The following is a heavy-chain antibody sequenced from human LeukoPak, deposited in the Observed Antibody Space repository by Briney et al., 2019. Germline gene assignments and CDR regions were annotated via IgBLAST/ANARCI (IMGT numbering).Heavy chain of an antibody. CDR3: AKDHYYYESSAYYPNPYYYYGMDV. CDR1: GFTFSSYW. V-gene: IGHV3-7*01. CDR2: IKQDGSEK. J-gene: IGHJ6*02. Sequence: TGGSLRLSCAASGFTFSSYWMSWVRQAPGKGLEWVANIKQDGSEKYYVDSVKGRFTISRDSSKNTLYLQMNSLRAEDTAVYYCAKDHYYYESSAYYPNPYYYYGMDVWGQGTTVIVSS. D-gene: IGHD3-22*01.